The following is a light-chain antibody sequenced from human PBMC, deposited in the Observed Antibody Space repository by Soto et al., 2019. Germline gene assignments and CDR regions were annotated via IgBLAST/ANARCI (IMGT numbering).Light chain of an antibody. V-gene: IGKV3-15*01. CDR3: QSYNDWPFA. CDR2: GVS. J-gene: IGKJ2*01. Sequence: EIVLTQSPATLSVSPGDRVTLSCRASESLFGNLAWYQQKPGQAPRLLIYGVSTRAAGITARFSGGGSSTDFSLTISSLQSADSAVYYCQSYNDWPFASGLGTRLEI. CDR1: ESLFGN.